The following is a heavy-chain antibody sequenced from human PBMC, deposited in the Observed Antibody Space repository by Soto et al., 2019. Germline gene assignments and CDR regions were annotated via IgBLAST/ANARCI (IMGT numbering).Heavy chain of an antibody. V-gene: IGHV3-48*02. CDR2: IHNSSSTI. CDR1: GFTFSSYS. Sequence: EVQLVESGGGLVQPGESLRLSCAASGFTFSSYSMNWVRQAPGKGLEWVSYIHNSSSTIYYADSVRGRYTISRDNAKNSLYLQMNSLRYEDTAVYYCARGVQIIVLLPAAIDYWGQGTLVTVSS. D-gene: IGHD2-2*01. J-gene: IGHJ4*02. CDR3: ARGVQIIVLLPAAIDY.